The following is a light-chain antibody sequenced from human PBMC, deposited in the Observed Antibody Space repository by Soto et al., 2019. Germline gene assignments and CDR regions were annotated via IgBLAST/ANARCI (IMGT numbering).Light chain of an antibody. CDR3: QNYGSPPVT. CDR2: GAS. J-gene: IGKJ4*01. Sequence: DMVLTQSPGTLSLSPGDRATLSCSASQSVSGNFLAWYQQKPGQAPRLLIYGASVRATGVPDRFSGGGSGTDYTLTISGLEPDDFAQYFCQNYGSPPVTFGGGPKIEV. V-gene: IGKV3-20*01. CDR1: QSVSGNF.